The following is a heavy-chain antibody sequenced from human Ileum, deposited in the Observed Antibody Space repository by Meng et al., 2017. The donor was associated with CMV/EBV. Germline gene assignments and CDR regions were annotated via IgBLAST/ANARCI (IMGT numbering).Heavy chain of an antibody. CDR1: GSISSSSYY. V-gene: IGHV4-39*01. CDR2: IYYSGST. D-gene: IGHD2-2*01. Sequence: GSISSSSYYWGWIRQPPGKGLEWIGSIYYSGSTYYNPSLKSRVTISVDTSKNQFSLKLSSVTAADTAVYYCARLRSSPAAQPSYFDLWGRGTLVTVSS. CDR3: ARLRSSPAAQPSYFDL. J-gene: IGHJ2*01.